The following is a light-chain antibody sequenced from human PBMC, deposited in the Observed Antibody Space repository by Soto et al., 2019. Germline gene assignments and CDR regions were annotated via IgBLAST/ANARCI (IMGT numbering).Light chain of an antibody. CDR1: QSISSW. CDR3: QQYNSYWT. Sequence: DIQMTQYPSTLSPSVGDRVSITCRASQSISSWLAWYQQKPGKAPKLLIYDASSLESGVPSRFSGSGSGTEFTLTISSLQPDDFATYYCQQYNSYWTFGQGTKVDIK. CDR2: DAS. J-gene: IGKJ1*01. V-gene: IGKV1-5*01.